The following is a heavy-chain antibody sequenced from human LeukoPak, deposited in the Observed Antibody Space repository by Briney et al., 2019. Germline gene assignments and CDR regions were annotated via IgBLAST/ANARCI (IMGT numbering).Heavy chain of an antibody. D-gene: IGHD2-2*01. J-gene: IGHJ4*02. CDR1: GSSISGWY. CDR3: ARQTMLVGYANGLGFNY. Sequence: KPSETLSLTCTVSGSSISGWYWSWIRQPPGKGLEWVGYIYYSGSTNYNPSLKSRVTMSVDTSKNQFSLRLSSVTAADTAVYYCARQTMLVGYANGLGFNYWGEGTLVTVSS. CDR2: IYYSGST. V-gene: IGHV4-59*01.